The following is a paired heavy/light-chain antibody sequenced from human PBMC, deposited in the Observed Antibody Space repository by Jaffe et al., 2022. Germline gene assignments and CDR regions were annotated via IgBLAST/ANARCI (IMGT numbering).Heavy chain of an antibody. Sequence: QVQLQQWGAGLLKASETLSLTCAVSGTSFSDYYWNWLRQPPGKGLEWIAEINHSGSANYNPSLTSRVALSVDTSKSQFFLTMDSVTAADTAVYYCSRGKAASCRSPRCRPARHHYFDPWGQGTLVSVFS. J-gene: IGHJ5*02. CDR3: SRGKAASCRSPRCRPARHHYFDP. D-gene: IGHD2-2*01. CDR2: INHSGSA. CDR1: GTSFSDYY. V-gene: IGHV4-34*01.
Light chain of an antibody. J-gene: IGLJ3*02. V-gene: IGLV1-51*02. CDR2: EDD. CDR3: GTWDSSLSGSWV. Sequence: QSVLTQPPSVSAAPGQKVTITCSGSTFNIGSNFVSWYQQIPGTAPKLLIYEDDRRPAGIPDRFSGSKSGTSATLGITGLQTGDEADYYCGTWDSSLSGSWVFGGGTEVTVL. CDR1: TFNIGSNF.